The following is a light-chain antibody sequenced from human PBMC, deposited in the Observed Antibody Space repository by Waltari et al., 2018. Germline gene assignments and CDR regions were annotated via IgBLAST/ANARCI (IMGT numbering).Light chain of an antibody. J-gene: IGKJ4*01. CDR1: QSLLYRPNNQNY. CDR2: WAS. V-gene: IGKV4-1*01. CDR3: QQSYTTPLT. Sequence: DIVMTQSPESLAVSLGERATSNSKSSQSLLYRPNNQNYLTWYQRKPGQPPKLLISWASTRESGVPDRFSGSGSGTDFTLTISSLQAEDVAVYYCQQSYTTPLTFGGGTRVEIK.